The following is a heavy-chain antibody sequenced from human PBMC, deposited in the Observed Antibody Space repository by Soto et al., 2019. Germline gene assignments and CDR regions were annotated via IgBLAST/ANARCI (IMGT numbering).Heavy chain of an antibody. CDR1: GGIFSSYS. V-gene: IGHV1-69*12. CDR3: ARGGFPYYYDSAGYSFDY. Sequence: QVQLVQSGAEVKKPGSSVKVSCKASGGIFSSYSISWVRQAPGQGLEWMGGIIPIFGTPKYAQKFQGRVTITADDSTSTAYMEVSSLRSEDTAVYYCARGGFPYYYDSAGYSFDYWGQGTLVTVSS. J-gene: IGHJ4*02. D-gene: IGHD3-22*01. CDR2: IIPIFGTP.